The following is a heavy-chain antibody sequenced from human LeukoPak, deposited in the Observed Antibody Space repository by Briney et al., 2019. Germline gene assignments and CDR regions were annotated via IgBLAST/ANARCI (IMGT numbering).Heavy chain of an antibody. CDR1: GGSISSSSYY. D-gene: IGHD3-22*01. CDR3: ARCVKNWGEDEGYYMAW. J-gene: IGHJ4*02. V-gene: IGHV4-39*07. CDR2: IYYSGST. Sequence: SETLSLTCTVSGGSISSSSYYWGWVRQPPGKGLEWIGSIYYSGSTYYNPSLKSRVTISVDTSKNQFSLKLSSVTAADTAVYYCARCVKNWGEDEGYYMAWWGQGTLVTVSS.